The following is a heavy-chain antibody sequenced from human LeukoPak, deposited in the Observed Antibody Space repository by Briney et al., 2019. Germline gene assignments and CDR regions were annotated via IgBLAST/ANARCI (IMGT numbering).Heavy chain of an antibody. D-gene: IGHD6-19*01. CDR3: ATPPSYSSGSSDAFDI. CDR2: IYPGDSDT. CDR1: GYSFTSYW. J-gene: IGHJ3*02. V-gene: IGHV5-51*01. Sequence: RGESLKISCKGSGYSFTSYWIGWVRQMPGKGLEWMGIIYPGDSDTRYSPSFQGQVTISADKSISTAYLQWSSLKASDTAMYYCATPPSYSSGSSDAFDIWGQGTMVTVSS.